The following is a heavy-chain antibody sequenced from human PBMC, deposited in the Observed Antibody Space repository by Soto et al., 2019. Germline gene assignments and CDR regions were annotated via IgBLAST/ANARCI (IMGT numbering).Heavy chain of an antibody. CDR3: ARDFYFDY. Sequence: GGSLRLSCTASGFTFSNYAMSWVRLAPGKGLEWVSSITTSGGNTFYADSVKGRFSVSRDNSKNMVYLLLNSLRAEDTAIYYCARDFYFDYWGQGILVTVSS. CDR1: GFTFSNYA. CDR2: ITTSGGNT. V-gene: IGHV3-23*01. J-gene: IGHJ4*02.